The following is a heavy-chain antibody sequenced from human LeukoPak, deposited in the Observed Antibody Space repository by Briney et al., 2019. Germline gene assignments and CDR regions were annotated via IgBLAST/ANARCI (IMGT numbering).Heavy chain of an antibody. J-gene: IGHJ3*02. Sequence: PGGSLRLSCAASGFTFSSYAMSWVRQAPGKGLEWVSAISGNGGSTYYADSVKGRFTISRDNSKNTLYLQMNSLRAEDTAVYYCAKLGSLRFLEWFPLGAFDIWGQGTMVTVSS. CDR2: ISGNGGST. CDR1: GFTFSSYA. V-gene: IGHV3-23*01. D-gene: IGHD3-3*01. CDR3: AKLGSLRFLEWFPLGAFDI.